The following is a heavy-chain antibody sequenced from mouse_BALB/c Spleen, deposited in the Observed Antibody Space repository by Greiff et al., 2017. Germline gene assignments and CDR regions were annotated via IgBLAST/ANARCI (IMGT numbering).Heavy chain of an antibody. Sequence: DVHLVESGGGLVQPGGSRKLSCAASGFTFSSFGMHWVRQAPEKGLEWVAYISSGSSTIYYADTVKGRFTISRDNPKNTLFLQMTSLRSEDTAMYYCARGGMITTGYAMDYWGQGTSVTVSS. J-gene: IGHJ4*01. CDR1: GFTFSSFG. D-gene: IGHD2-4*01. CDR3: ARGGMITTGYAMDY. CDR2: ISSGSSTI. V-gene: IGHV5-17*02.